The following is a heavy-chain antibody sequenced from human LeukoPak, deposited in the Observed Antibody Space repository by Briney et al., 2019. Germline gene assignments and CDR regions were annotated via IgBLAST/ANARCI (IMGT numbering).Heavy chain of an antibody. V-gene: IGHV4-4*07. CDR2: IYTNGST. D-gene: IGHD6-19*01. CDR3: VRETYSSRYNWFDP. Sequence: PSETLSLTCTVSGGSISSYYWSWIRQAAGKGLEWIGHIYTNGSTKYNPSLKGRVIMSVDTSKNQYSLKVRSVTAADTAVYYCVRETYSSRYNWFDPWGQGTLVTVSS. J-gene: IGHJ5*02. CDR1: GGSISSYY.